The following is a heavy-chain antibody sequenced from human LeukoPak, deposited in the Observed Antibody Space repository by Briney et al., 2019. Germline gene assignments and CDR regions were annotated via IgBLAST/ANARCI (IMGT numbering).Heavy chain of an antibody. V-gene: IGHV6-1*01. CDR2: TYYRSKWYN. D-gene: IGHD2-15*01. Sequence: SQTLSLTCAISGDSVSSNSAAWNWIRQSPSRGLEWLGRTYYRSKWYNDYAVSVKSRITINPDTSKNQFSLQLNSVTPEDTAVYYCARTRYCSGGSCYNVDYYYYYMDVWGKGTTVTVSS. J-gene: IGHJ6*03. CDR1: GDSVSSNSAA. CDR3: ARTRYCSGGSCYNVDYYYYYMDV.